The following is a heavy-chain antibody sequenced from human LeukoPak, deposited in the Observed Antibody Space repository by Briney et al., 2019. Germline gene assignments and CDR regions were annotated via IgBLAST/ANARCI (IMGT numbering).Heavy chain of an antibody. J-gene: IGHJ4*02. CDR3: ARDTFGGVGIDY. D-gene: IGHD3-16*01. Sequence: GGSLRLSCAASGFTFSSYGMSWVRQAPGKGLEWVSSISSSSSYIYYADSVKGRFTISRDNAKNSLYLQMNSLRAEDTAVYYCARDTFGGVGIDYWGQGTLVTVSS. CDR1: GFTFSSYG. V-gene: IGHV3-21*01. CDR2: ISSSSSYI.